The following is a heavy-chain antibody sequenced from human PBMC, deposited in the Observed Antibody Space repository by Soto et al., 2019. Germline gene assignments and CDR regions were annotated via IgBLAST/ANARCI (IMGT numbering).Heavy chain of an antibody. V-gene: IGHV4-39*01. CDR1: GGSINNRTYY. CDR3: APLSVSLSGPYGIHV. Sequence: PSETLSLTCSVSGGSINNRTYYWGWIRQPPGKGLEWIGSISYSGLTYYNPSLKSRVTLSVDTSKNQFSVRLNSVTASDTAVYYCAPLSVSLSGPYGIHVWGQGTTVTVSS. CDR2: ISYSGLT. D-gene: IGHD2-15*01. J-gene: IGHJ6*02.